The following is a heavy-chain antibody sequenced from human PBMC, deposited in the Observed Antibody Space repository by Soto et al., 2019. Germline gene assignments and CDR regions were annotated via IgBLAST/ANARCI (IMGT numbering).Heavy chain of an antibody. J-gene: IGHJ4*02. V-gene: IGHV4-31*03. CDR1: GGSISSGGYY. Sequence: SETLSLTCTVSGGSISSGGYYWSWIRQHPGKGLEWIGYIYYSGSTYYNPSLKSRVTISVDTSKNQFSLKLSSVTAADTAVYYCARGHTGLTTSPADYWGQGTQVTVSS. CDR3: ARGHTGLTTSPADY. CDR2: IYYSGST. D-gene: IGHD4-4*01.